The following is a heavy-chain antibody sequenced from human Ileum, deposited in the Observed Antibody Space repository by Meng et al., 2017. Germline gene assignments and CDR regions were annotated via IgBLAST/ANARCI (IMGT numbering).Heavy chain of an antibody. CDR3: ARENTIFGVVWGSWFDP. V-gene: IGHV4-59*01. CDR1: GGSISNFY. Sequence: QLQESGPRLVKPSDTLSLTCTVSGGSISNFYWSWIRQSPGKGLEWIGYIHYTGTTNYNPSLKSRVVISLDTSKKQFSLRLTSVTAADTAVYYCARENTIFGVVWGSWFDPWGQGALVTVSS. D-gene: IGHD3-3*01. J-gene: IGHJ5*02. CDR2: IHYTGTT.